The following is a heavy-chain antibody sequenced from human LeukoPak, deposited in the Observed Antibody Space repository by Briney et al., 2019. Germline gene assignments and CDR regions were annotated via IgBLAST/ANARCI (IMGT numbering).Heavy chain of an antibody. Sequence: PSETLSLTCAVYGGSFSGFYWSWIRQPPGKGLEWIGEINHSGSTSYNPSLKSRVTISVDTSKNQFSLKLSSVTAADTAVYFCARHVVAEHVPWLGEFYTDYFYMDVWGTGTTVIVSS. J-gene: IGHJ6*03. CDR3: ARHVVAEHVPWLGEFYTDYFYMDV. D-gene: IGHD3-10*01. V-gene: IGHV4-34*01. CDR2: INHSGST. CDR1: GGSFSGFY.